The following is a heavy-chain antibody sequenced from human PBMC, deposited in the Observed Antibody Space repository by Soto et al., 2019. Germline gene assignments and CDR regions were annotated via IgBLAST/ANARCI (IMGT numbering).Heavy chain of an antibody. D-gene: IGHD1-26*01. CDR2: IYFSGST. CDR3: AHDSHGGNTYFDL. CDR1: GGSISSGNFY. J-gene: IGHJ4*02. Sequence: VQLQESGPGLVRPSETLSLTCTVYGGSISSGNFYWSWIRQPPGKGLEWIGYIYFSGSTSYSPSLKSRLTISLNTSNNQFSLKLTSVTAADTAVYYCAHDSHGGNTYFDLWGQGDLVTVSS. V-gene: IGHV4-30-4*01.